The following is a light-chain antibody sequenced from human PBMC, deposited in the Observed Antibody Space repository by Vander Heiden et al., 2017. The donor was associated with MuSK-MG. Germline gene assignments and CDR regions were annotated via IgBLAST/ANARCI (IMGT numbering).Light chain of an antibody. V-gene: IGKV3-20*01. CDR1: QSVSSSY. CDR3: QQYCSSPSLT. J-gene: IGKJ4*01. CDR2: GAS. Sequence: EIVLTQSPGTLSLSPGERATLSCRASQSVSSSYLAWYQQKPGQAPRLLIYGASSRATGIPDRFSGSGSGTDFTLTISRLEPEDFAMYYCQQYCSSPSLTFGGGTKVEIK.